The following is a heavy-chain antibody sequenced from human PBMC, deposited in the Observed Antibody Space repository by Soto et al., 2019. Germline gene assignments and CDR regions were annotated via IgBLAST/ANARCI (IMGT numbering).Heavy chain of an antibody. D-gene: IGHD4-17*01. Sequence: QVQLVESGGGVVQPGRSLRLSCAASGFTFSSYGMHWVRQAPGKGLEWVAVISYDGSNKYYADSVKGRFTISRDNSKNTLYLQMNRLRAEDTAVYYCAKILQLGDYEYYYSGMDVWGQGTTVTVSS. J-gene: IGHJ6*02. CDR1: GFTFSSYG. CDR2: ISYDGSNK. V-gene: IGHV3-30*18. CDR3: AKILQLGDYEYYYSGMDV.